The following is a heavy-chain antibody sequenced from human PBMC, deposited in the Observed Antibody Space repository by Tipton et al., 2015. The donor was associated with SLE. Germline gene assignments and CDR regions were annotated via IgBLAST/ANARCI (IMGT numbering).Heavy chain of an antibody. CDR2: IYYSGST. D-gene: IGHD4-23*01. Sequence: TLSLTCTVSGGSISSSSYYWGWIRQPPGKGLEWIGSIYYSGSTNYNPSLKSRVTISVDTSKNQFSLKLSSVTAADTAVYYCARDQGGGNSGYSYGMDVWGQGTTVTVSS. J-gene: IGHJ6*02. CDR1: GGSISSSSYY. CDR3: ARDQGGGNSGYSYGMDV. V-gene: IGHV4-39*07.